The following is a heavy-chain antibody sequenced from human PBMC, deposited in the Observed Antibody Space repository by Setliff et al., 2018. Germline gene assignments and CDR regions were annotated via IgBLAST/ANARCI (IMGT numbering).Heavy chain of an antibody. V-gene: IGHV5-51*01. J-gene: IGHJ4*02. Sequence: PGESLKISCKGSGYSFTSYWIGWVRQMPGKGLEWMGIIYPGDSGTRYSPSFEGQVTISADKSISTAYLQWSSLKASGTATYYCARVVGADGIGIDYWGQGTVVTVSS. CDR3: ARVVGADGIGIDY. CDR1: GYSFTSYW. D-gene: IGHD2-15*01. CDR2: IYPGDSGT.